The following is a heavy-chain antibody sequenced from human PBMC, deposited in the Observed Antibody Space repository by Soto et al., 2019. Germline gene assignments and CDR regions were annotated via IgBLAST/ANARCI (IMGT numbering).Heavy chain of an antibody. CDR1: GFTFSSYW. CDR2: INSDGSST. D-gene: IGHD5-12*01. J-gene: IGHJ4*02. V-gene: IGHV3-74*01. Sequence: GGSLRLSCAASGFTFSSYWMHWVRQAPGKGLVWVSRINSDGSSTSYADSVKGRFTISRDNAKNTLYLQMNRLRAEDTAVFYCARADSGYSITLFDYWGQGTLVTVSS. CDR3: ARADSGYSITLFDY.